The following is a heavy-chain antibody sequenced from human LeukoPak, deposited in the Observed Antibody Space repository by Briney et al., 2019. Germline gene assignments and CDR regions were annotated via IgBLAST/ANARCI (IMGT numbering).Heavy chain of an antibody. Sequence: SETLSLTCAVSGGSISSGGYSWSWIRQPPGKGLEWIGYIYHSGSTYYNPSLKSRVTISVDRSKNQFFLKLSSVTAADTAVYYCASGVIGYCSSTSCYTVGMDVWGQGTTVTVSS. D-gene: IGHD2-2*02. V-gene: IGHV4-30-2*01. CDR2: IYHSGST. J-gene: IGHJ6*02. CDR1: GGSISSGGYS. CDR3: ASGVIGYCSSTSCYTVGMDV.